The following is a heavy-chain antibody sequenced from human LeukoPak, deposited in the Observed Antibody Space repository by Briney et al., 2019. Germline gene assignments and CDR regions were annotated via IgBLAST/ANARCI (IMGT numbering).Heavy chain of an antibody. Sequence: ASVKVSCKASGGTFSSYAISWVRQAPGQGLEWLGWINPNSGGTNYAQKFQGRVTMTRDTSISTAYMELSRLRSDDTAVYYCARGGSRPDDAFDIWGQGTMVTVSS. D-gene: IGHD1-14*01. V-gene: IGHV1-2*02. CDR2: INPNSGGT. CDR3: ARGGSRPDDAFDI. CDR1: GGTFSSYA. J-gene: IGHJ3*02.